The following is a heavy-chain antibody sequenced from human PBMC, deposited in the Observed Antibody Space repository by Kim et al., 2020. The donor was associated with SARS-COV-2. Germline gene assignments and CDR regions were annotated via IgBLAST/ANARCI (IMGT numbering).Heavy chain of an antibody. V-gene: IGHV4-34*01. J-gene: IGHJ4*02. CDR3: ARQIQLRVGWVYYFDY. Sequence: SETLSLTCAVYGGSFSGYYWSWIRQPPGKGLEWIGEINHSGSTNYNPSLKSRVTISVDTSKNQFSLKLSSVTAADTAVYYCARQIQLRVGWVYYFDYWGQGTLVTVSS. CDR2: INHSGST. D-gene: IGHD5-18*01. CDR1: GGSFSGYY.